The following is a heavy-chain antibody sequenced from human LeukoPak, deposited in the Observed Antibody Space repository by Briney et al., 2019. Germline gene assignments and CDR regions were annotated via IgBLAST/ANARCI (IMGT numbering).Heavy chain of an antibody. J-gene: IGHJ6*03. Sequence: ASVKVSCKASGCTFTNYDVNLVRQAPGQGLEWMGWMNPINGNTAYGQKFQGRVTLTRDTSRDTAYMDLSSLGPDDTAVYFCARGISSRQIGYYFMDVWGKGTTVTVSS. CDR3: ARGISSRQIGYYFMDV. V-gene: IGHV1-8*01. CDR1: GCTFTNYD. D-gene: IGHD6-6*01. CDR2: MNPINGNT.